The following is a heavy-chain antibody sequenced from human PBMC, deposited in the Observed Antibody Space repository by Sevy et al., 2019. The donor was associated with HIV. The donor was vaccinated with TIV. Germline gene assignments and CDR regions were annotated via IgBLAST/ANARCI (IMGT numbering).Heavy chain of an antibody. CDR1: GFTFSNAW. D-gene: IGHD1-1*01. CDR3: TTARGTNYYYYMDV. V-gene: IGHV3-15*01. J-gene: IGHJ6*03. Sequence: GGSLRLSCAASGFTFSNAWMSWVRQAPGKGLEWVGRIKSKTDGGTTDYAAPVKGRFTISRDDSKNTLYLQMNSLKTEDTAVYYCTTARGTNYYYYMDVWGKGTTVTVSS. CDR2: IKSKTDGGTT.